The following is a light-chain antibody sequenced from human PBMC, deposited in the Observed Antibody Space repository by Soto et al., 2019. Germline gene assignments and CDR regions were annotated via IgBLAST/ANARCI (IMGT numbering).Light chain of an antibody. CDR3: QQYKSYSRT. CDR2: AAS. Sequence: IQLTQTPSSLSASVGDRVTITCQASRAISSYLAWYQQKPGKPPKLLVYAASTLQSGVPSRFSGSGSGTEFTLTISSLQSDDFATYYCQQYKSYSRTFGQGTKVDIK. CDR1: RAISSY. J-gene: IGKJ1*01. V-gene: IGKV1-9*01.